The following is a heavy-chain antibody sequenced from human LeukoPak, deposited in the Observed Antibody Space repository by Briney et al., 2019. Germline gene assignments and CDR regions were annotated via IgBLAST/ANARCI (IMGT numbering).Heavy chain of an antibody. CDR3: ARLGDYVVFDFDY. CDR1: GYSFTSYW. D-gene: IGHD4-17*01. CDR2: IYPGDSDT. V-gene: IGHV5-51*01. Sequence: GESLKVSCQGSGYSFTSYWIGWVRQLPGKGLEWMGIIYPGDSDTRYSPSFQGQVTISADKSISTAYLQWSSLKASDTAMYYCARLGDYVVFDFDYWGQGTLVTVSS. J-gene: IGHJ4*02.